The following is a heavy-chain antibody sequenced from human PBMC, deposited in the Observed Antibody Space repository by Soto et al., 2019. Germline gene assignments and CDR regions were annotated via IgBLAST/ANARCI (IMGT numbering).Heavy chain of an antibody. D-gene: IGHD4-4*01. CDR3: ARMDYSILGDYSYYMDV. CDR2: MNPNSGNT. Sequence: GASVKVSCKASGYTFTSYDINWVRQATGQGLEWMGWMNPNSGNTGYAQKFQGRVTMTRNTSISTAYMELSSLRSEDTAVYYCARMDYSILGDYSYYMDVWGKGATVTVSS. V-gene: IGHV1-8*01. J-gene: IGHJ6*03. CDR1: GYTFTSYD.